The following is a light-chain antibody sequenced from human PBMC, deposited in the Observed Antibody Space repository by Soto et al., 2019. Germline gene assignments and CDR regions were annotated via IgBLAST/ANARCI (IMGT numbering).Light chain of an antibody. V-gene: IGLV2-14*01. CDR3: SSYTSSGTLFYV. CDR2: DVS. CDR1: SSDVVGYNY. J-gene: IGLJ1*01. Sequence: QSALTQPASVSGSPGQSITISCTGTSSDVVGYNYVSWYQQHPGKAPKLMIYDVSNRPSGVSNRFSGSKSGNTASLTISGLQAEDEADYYCSSYTSSGTLFYVFGTGTKVTVL.